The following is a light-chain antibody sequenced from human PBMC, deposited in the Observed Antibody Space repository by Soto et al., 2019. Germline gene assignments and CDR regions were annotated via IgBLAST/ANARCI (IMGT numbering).Light chain of an antibody. V-gene: IGKV1-16*01. CDR1: QGIRHQ. Sequence: DIQVTQSPSSLSASVGDRVTITCQTSQGIRHQLAWFQLKPGKAPKSLIYAASSLQSGIPSRFSGSGSERDFTLTISSLQREHFATYYCQQYNAYPLTFGGETKVEI. J-gene: IGKJ4*01. CDR3: QQYNAYPLT. CDR2: AAS.